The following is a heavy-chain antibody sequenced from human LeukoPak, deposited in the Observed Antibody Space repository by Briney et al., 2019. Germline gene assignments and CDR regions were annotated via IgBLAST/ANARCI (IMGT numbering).Heavy chain of an antibody. V-gene: IGHV1-69*13. CDR1: GYTFTDYD. J-gene: IGHJ4*02. CDR2: IIPIFGTT. Sequence: EASVKVSCKASGYTFTDYDINWVRQAPGQGLEWMGGIIPIFGTTNYAQKFQGRVTLTADESTSTAYMELTSLRSEDTAVYYCAREEGGWGQGTLVTVSS. CDR3: AREEGG.